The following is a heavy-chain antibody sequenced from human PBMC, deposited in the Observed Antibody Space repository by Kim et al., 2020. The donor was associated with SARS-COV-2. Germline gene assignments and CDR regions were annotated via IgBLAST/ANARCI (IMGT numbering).Heavy chain of an antibody. CDR3: ARGWNTIAAAITS. J-gene: IGHJ4*02. Sequence: GGSLRLSCAASGFTFTDYYMSWIRQAPGKGLEWVSYISSSGSTIYYADSVKGRFTVSRNNARNSLYLQMNSLGAEDTALYYCARGWNTIAAAITSWGQGTLVTVSS. CDR2: ISSSGSTI. CDR1: GFTFTDYY. V-gene: IGHV3-11*04. D-gene: IGHD6-13*01.